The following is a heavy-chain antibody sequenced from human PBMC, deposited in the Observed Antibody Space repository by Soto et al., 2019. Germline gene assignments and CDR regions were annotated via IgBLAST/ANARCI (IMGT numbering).Heavy chain of an antibody. CDR2: INHRGST. V-gene: IGHV4-39*07. J-gene: IGHJ4*02. D-gene: IGHD3-16*02. Sequence: SETLSLTCTVSGGSISSGDYYWSWIRQPPGKGLEWIGEINHRGSTNYNPSLKSRVTISVDTSKNQFSLKLSSATAADTAVYYCARGRLRLGELSFPIQFDYWGQGTLVTVSS. CDR1: GGSISSGDYY. CDR3: ARGRLRLGELSFPIQFDY.